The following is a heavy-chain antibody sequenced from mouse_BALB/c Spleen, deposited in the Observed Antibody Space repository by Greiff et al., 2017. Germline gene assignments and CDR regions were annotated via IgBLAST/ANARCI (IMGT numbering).Heavy chain of an antibody. Sequence: EVMLVESGGGLVKPGGSLTLSCAVSGFTFSDYYMYWVRQTPEKRLEWVATISDGGSYTYYPDSVKVRFTISRDNAKNNLYLQMSSLKSEDTAMYYCARDTYYGNYYAMDYWGQGTSATVSS. V-gene: IGHV5-4*02. CDR2: ISDGGSYT. CDR3: ARDTYYGNYYAMDY. J-gene: IGHJ4*01. D-gene: IGHD2-10*01. CDR1: GFTFSDYY.